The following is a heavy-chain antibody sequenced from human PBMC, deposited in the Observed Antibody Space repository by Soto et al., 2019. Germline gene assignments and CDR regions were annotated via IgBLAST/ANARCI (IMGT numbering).Heavy chain of an antibody. CDR3: ARLYCSSSSCQGDDYYGMDV. J-gene: IGHJ6*02. Sequence: PSGTLALACTVSGDSVWSSEVTGTWQPPAKGLEWIGEIYYSGRTNYNPSLKSRVTISVDKSKNQFSLKLSSVTAADTAVYYCARLYCSSSSCQGDDYYGMDVWGQGTTVTVSS. CDR2: IYYSGRT. CDR1: GDSVWSSE. V-gene: IGHV4-59*02. D-gene: IGHD2-2*01.